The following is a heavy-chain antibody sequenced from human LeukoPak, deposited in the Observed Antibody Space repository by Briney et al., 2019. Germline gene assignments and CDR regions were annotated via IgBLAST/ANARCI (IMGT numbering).Heavy chain of an antibody. J-gene: IGHJ4*02. CDR1: GFTFSNYW. CDR3: VRGGYGYPFDF. D-gene: IGHD5-18*01. Sequence: PGGSLRLSCAGTGFTFSNYWMTWVRPPPGKGLESVANIKQDGSEKYYVDSVKGRFTVSRDNAKNSLYLQMNSLRVDDTAVYYCVRGGYGYPFDFWGQGTLVTVSS. V-gene: IGHV3-7*04. CDR2: IKQDGSEK.